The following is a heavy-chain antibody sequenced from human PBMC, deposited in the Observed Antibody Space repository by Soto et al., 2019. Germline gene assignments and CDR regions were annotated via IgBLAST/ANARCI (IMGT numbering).Heavy chain of an antibody. J-gene: IGHJ5*02. CDR2: IYSSGNT. CDR1: GGTISGYY. Sequence: SETLSLTCSVSGGTISGYYWTWIRQPAGKGLEWIGRIYSSGNTKYNPSPQSRVTMSLDTSNNQFSLRLTSVTAADTAVYYCARGQRFSDWFDPWGQGTLVTVSS. CDR3: ARGQRFSDWFDP. D-gene: IGHD3-3*01. V-gene: IGHV4-4*07.